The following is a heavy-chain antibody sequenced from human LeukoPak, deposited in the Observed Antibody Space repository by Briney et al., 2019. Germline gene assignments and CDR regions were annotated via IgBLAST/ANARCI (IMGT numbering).Heavy chain of an antibody. D-gene: IGHD3-10*01. V-gene: IGHV3-15*01. CDR1: GFTFSNAW. CDR2: IKGKTDGGTT. Sequence: TGGSLRLSCAASGFTFSNAWMSWVRQAPGKGLEWVGRIKGKTDGGTTDYAAPVKGRFTISRDDSKNTLYLQMNSLKTEDTAVYYCTTFLTYYYGSGSYMFDYWGQGTLVTVSS. CDR3: TTFLTYYYGSGSYMFDY. J-gene: IGHJ4*02.